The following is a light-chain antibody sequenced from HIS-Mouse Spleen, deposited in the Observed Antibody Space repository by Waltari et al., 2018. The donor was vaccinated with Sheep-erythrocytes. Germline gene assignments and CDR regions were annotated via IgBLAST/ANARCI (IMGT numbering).Light chain of an antibody. CDR1: SSDVGGYNY. CDR2: DVS. Sequence: QSALTQPRSVSGSPGQSVTISCTGTSSDVGGYNYVSWYQHHPGKAPKLMIYDVSKRPSGVPDRFSGYKSGNTASLIISGLQAEDEADYYCCSYAGSYTFVVFGGGTKLTVL. J-gene: IGLJ2*01. CDR3: CSYAGSYTFVV. V-gene: IGLV2-11*01.